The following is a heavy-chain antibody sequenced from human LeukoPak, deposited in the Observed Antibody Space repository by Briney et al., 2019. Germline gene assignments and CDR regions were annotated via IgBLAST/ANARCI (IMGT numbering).Heavy chain of an antibody. D-gene: IGHD3-9*01. V-gene: IGHV4-39*01. CDR3: ARQDAFYDVLTGYYMDY. CDR1: GGSISSSRYY. CDR2: IYYSGST. Sequence: PSEALSLTCTVSGGSISSSRYYWGWIRQPPGKGLEWIGTIYYSGSTHYNPSLKSRVTISGDTSKNQFSLKLSSVTAADTAVYYCARQDAFYDVLTGYYMDYWGQGTLVTVSS. J-gene: IGHJ4*02.